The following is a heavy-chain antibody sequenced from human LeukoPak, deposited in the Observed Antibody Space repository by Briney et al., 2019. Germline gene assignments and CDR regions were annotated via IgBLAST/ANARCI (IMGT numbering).Heavy chain of an antibody. V-gene: IGHV4-59*01. CDR1: GGSISSYY. CDR2: IYYSGST. CDR3: ARSSRPLPEGWIDVDSSGYYAPDAFDI. J-gene: IGHJ3*02. Sequence: SETLSLTCTVSGGSISSYYWSWIRQPPGKGLEWIGYIYYSGSTNYNPSLKSRVTISVDTSKNQFSLKLSSVTAADTAVYYCARSSRPLPEGWIDVDSSGYYAPDAFDIWGQGTMVTVSS. D-gene: IGHD3-22*01.